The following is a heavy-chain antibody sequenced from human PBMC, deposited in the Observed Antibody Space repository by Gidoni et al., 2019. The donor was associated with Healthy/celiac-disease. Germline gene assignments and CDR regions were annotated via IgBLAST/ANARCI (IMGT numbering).Heavy chain of an antibody. CDR1: GFTFSSYS. CDR2: ISSSSSYI. J-gene: IGHJ4*02. V-gene: IGHV3-21*01. Sequence: EVQLVESGGGLVKPGGSLRLSCAASGFTFSSYSMNWVRQAPGKGLEWVSSISSSSSYICYADSVKGRFTISRDNAKNSLYLQMNSLRAEDTAVYYCARQEEQWLDYWGQGTLVTVSS. D-gene: IGHD6-19*01. CDR3: ARQEEQWLDY.